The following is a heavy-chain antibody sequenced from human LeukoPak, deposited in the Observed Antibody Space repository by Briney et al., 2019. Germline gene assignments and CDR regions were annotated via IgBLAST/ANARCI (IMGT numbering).Heavy chain of an antibody. D-gene: IGHD3-16*02. CDR3: ARGRPVPPLLSSAPSENDY. J-gene: IGHJ4*02. Sequence: SVKVSCKASGGTFSSYAISWVRQAPGQGLEWMGGIIPIFGTANYAQKFQGRVTMTRDTSISTAYMELSRLRSDDTAVYYCARGRPVPPLLSSAPSENDYWGQGTLVTVSS. CDR1: GGTFSSYA. CDR2: IIPIFGTA. V-gene: IGHV1-69*05.